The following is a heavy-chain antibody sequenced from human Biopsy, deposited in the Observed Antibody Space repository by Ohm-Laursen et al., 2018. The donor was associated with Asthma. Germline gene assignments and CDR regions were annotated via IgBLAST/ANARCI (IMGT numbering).Heavy chain of an antibody. Sequence: SETLSLTCSLSSGSGGYMRSGNYYWGWIRQPPGKGLEWIGSIYYSGTTYYNPSLESRVTVSADTSKNQFSPQLTSVTAADTAVYYCVRGSSSWHHGPFHYYYGLDVWGQGTTATVSS. V-gene: IGHV4-39*01. J-gene: IGHJ6*02. CDR2: IYYSGTT. D-gene: IGHD6-13*01. CDR3: VRGSSSWHHGPFHYYYGLDV. CDR1: SGSGGYMRSGNYY.